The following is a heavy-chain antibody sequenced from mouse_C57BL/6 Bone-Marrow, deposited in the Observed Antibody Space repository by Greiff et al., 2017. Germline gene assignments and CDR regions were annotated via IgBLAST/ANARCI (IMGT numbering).Heavy chain of an antibody. CDR3: TDGTYDYDSYWYFDV. CDR2: IDPEDGDT. V-gene: IGHV14-1*01. D-gene: IGHD2-4*01. CDR1: GFNIKDYY. Sequence: VQLQQSGAELVRPGASVKLSCTASGFNIKDYYMHWVKQRPEQGLEWIGRIDPEDGDTEYAPKFQGKATLTADTSSSTAYLQLSSLTSEDTAVYYGTDGTYDYDSYWYFDVWGTGTTVTVSS. J-gene: IGHJ1*03.